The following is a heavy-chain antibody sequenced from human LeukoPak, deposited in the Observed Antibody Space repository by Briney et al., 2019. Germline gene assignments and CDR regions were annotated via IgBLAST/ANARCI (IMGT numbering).Heavy chain of an antibody. J-gene: IGHJ6*03. CDR2: ISYDGSNK. D-gene: IGHD6-13*01. Sequence: PGGSLRLSCAASGFTFSSYGMHWVRQAPGKGLEWVAVISYDGSNKYYADSVKGRFTISRDNSKNTLYLQMNSLRAEDTAVYYCAKGYSSSWYYYYYYMDVWGKGTTVTVSS. V-gene: IGHV3-30*18. CDR1: GFTFSSYG. CDR3: AKGYSSSWYYYYYYMDV.